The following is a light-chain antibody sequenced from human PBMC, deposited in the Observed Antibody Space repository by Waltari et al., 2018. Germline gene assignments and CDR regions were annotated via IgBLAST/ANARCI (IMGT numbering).Light chain of an antibody. CDR2: GVS. Sequence: DFQLTQSPSSLSASVWDRVTITYRASPNIDNDLAWFQQKPGNAPKSLIYGVSTLQSGVPSRFRGSRSGADFTLTISNLQPEDSATYFCQQYYGYPLSFGGGTKVEI. CDR1: PNIDND. CDR3: QQYYGYPLS. J-gene: IGKJ4*01. V-gene: IGKV1-16*01.